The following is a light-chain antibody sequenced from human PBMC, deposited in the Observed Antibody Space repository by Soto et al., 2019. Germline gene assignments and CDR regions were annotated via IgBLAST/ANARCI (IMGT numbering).Light chain of an antibody. Sequence: EIVLTQSPGTLSLSPGERATLSCRASQSVFSSLAWYQHKPGQAPRLLIYGAATRAASIPARFSGSGAGTDFTLTISSLQSEDCAADYCQQFDKWPPSTFGQGTKVDIK. V-gene: IGKV3-15*01. CDR1: QSVFSS. CDR3: QQFDKWPPST. J-gene: IGKJ1*01. CDR2: GAA.